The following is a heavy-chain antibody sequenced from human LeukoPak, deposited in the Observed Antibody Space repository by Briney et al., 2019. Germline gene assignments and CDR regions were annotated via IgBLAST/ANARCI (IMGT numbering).Heavy chain of an antibody. D-gene: IGHD3-10*01. V-gene: IGHV1-18*01. CDR3: ARDNPLWFGELLSKQYYYYGMDV. CDR2: ISAYNGNT. CDR1: GYTFTSYG. Sequence: ASVKVSCKASGYTFTSYGISWVRQAPGQGLEWMGWISAYNGNTNYAQKLQGRVTMTTDTSTSTAYMELGSLRSDDTAVYYCARDNPLWFGELLSKQYYYYGMDVWGQGTTVTVSS. J-gene: IGHJ6*02.